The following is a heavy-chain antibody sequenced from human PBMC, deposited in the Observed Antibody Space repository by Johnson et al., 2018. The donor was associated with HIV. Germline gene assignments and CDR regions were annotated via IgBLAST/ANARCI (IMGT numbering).Heavy chain of an antibody. CDR2: ISYDGSNK. V-gene: IGHV3-30*04. J-gene: IGHJ3*02. Sequence: QMLLVESGGGLVQPGGSLRLSCAASGFTFSSYTIYWVRQTPGKGLEWVALISYDGSNKYYSDSVKGRFTISRDNSKNTLYLQMNSLRAEDTAVYYCARDRMRGATKDAFDIWGQGTMVTVSS. CDR1: GFTFSSYT. CDR3: ARDRMRGATKDAFDI. D-gene: IGHD1-26*01.